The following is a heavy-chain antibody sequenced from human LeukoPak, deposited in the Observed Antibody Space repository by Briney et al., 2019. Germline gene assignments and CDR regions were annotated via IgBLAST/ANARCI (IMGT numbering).Heavy chain of an antibody. J-gene: IGHJ4*02. V-gene: IGHV1-2*02. D-gene: IGHD6-19*01. CDR3: ARAPYSSGWYQVFNY. Sequence: ASVKVSCKASGYTFTGYYIHWVRQAPGQGLEWMGWINPNSGGTNYAQKFQGRVTMTRDTSISTAYMELSRLRSDDTAVYYCARAPYSSGWYQVFNYWGQGTLVTVSS. CDR2: INPNSGGT. CDR1: GYTFTGYY.